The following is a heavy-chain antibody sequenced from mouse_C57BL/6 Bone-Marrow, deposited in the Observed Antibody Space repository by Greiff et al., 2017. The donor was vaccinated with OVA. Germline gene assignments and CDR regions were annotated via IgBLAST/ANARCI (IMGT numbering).Heavy chain of an antibody. CDR2: IDPSDSYT. V-gene: IGHV1-59*01. Sequence: VKLQQPGAELVRPGTSVKLSCKASGYTFTSYWMHWVKQRPGQGLEWIGVIDPSDSYTNYNQKFKGKATLTVDTSSSTAYMQLSSLTSEDSAVYYCASYGSSYVRGDYWGQGTTLTVSS. CDR1: GYTFTSYW. CDR3: ASYGSSYVRGDY. J-gene: IGHJ2*01. D-gene: IGHD1-1*01.